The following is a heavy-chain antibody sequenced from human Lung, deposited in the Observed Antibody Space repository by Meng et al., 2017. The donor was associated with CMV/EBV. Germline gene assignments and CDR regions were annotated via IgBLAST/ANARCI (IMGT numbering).Heavy chain of an antibody. CDR1: GASIISSNW. V-gene: IGHV4-4*02. J-gene: IGHJ4*02. CDR2: IHHSGTT. CDR3: ARRGPQLYDY. D-gene: IGHD3-10*01. Sequence: SXTXSLTCAVSGASIISSNWWSWVRQPPGEGLEWIGEIHHSGTTNYNPSLKSRVTISVDKSKNQFSLKLTSVTAADTAFYYCARRGPQLYDYLGQGTLVTVSS.